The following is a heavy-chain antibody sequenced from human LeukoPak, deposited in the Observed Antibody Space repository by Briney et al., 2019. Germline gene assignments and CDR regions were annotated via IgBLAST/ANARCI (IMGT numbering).Heavy chain of an antibody. D-gene: IGHD4-23*01. Sequence: SETLSLTCAVYGDSFSGYYWSWIRQPPGKGLEWIAEINHRGTTHYNPSLKSRVTISVDKSKNQFSLKLSSVTAADTAVYYCARASGGNSDWYFDLWGRGTLVTVSS. CDR3: ARASGGNSDWYFDL. CDR2: INHRGTT. V-gene: IGHV4-34*01. J-gene: IGHJ2*01. CDR1: GDSFSGYY.